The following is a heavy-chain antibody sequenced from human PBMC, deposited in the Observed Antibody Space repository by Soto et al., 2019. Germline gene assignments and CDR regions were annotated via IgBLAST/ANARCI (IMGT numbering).Heavy chain of an antibody. CDR1: GYTFTSYG. Sequence: GASVKVSCKASGYTFTSYGISWVRQAPGQGLEWMGWISAYNGNTNYAQKLQGRVTMTTDTSTSTAYMELRSLRSDDTAVYYCARERGYYGSGSYPADYWGQGTLVTAPQ. V-gene: IGHV1-18*01. J-gene: IGHJ4*02. D-gene: IGHD3-10*01. CDR3: ARERGYYGSGSYPADY. CDR2: ISAYNGNT.